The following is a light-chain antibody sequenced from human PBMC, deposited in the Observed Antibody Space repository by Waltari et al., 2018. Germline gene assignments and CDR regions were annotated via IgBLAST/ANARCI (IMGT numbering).Light chain of an antibody. CDR3: QQSNNFPYT. Sequence: IQLTQSPSSLSASVGDRVTITCRATQGISNYLIWYRQKPGKAPEVLIYETSTLQSGVPSRFSGSGSGTDFTLTISSLQPEDFATYFCQQSNNFPYTFGQGTELEIK. J-gene: IGKJ2*01. V-gene: IGKV1-9*01. CDR2: ETS. CDR1: QGISNY.